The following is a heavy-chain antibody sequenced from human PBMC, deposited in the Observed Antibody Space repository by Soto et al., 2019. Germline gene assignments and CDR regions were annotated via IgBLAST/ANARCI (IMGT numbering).Heavy chain of an antibody. J-gene: IGHJ5*02. Sequence: ASVKVSCKASGYTFTSYAMHWVRQAPGQRLEWMGWINAGNGNTKYSQKFQGRVTITRDTSASTAYMELSSLRSEDTAVYYCARSLYYCDSSGYYSLDARGQGSLVPGSA. CDR3: ARSLYYCDSSGYYSLDA. CDR2: INAGNGNT. V-gene: IGHV1-3*01. CDR1: GYTFTSYA. D-gene: IGHD3-22*01.